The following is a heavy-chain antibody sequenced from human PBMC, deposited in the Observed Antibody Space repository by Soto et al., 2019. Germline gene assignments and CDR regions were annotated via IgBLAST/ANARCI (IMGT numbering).Heavy chain of an antibody. Sequence: QGQLVQSEAEVKKPGASVKVSCKASGYTFTRYGISWVRQAPGQGLEWMGWISGYNGDTTYAQKFQGRVTMTIDTARGTADMELRSLTSDDTAVFYCAKNGTPPYSYYGLAVWGQGPKVTVSS. CDR2: ISGYNGDT. CDR1: GYTFTRYG. J-gene: IGHJ6*02. D-gene: IGHD1-26*01. V-gene: IGHV1-18*01. CDR3: AKNGTPPYSYYGLAV.